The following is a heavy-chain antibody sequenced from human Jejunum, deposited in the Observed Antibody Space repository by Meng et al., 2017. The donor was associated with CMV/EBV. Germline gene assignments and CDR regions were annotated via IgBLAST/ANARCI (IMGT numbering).Heavy chain of an antibody. V-gene: IGHV1-8*01. J-gene: IGHJ4*02. D-gene: IGHD6-19*01. CDR2: MNPNRGTT. CDR3: ATGVADFEY. Sequence: VQLVQTGAEVKKPGASVKVSCKASGYTLTSYDITWVRQGTGQGLEWMGWMNPNRGTTGYAQKFQGRVTMTRNISKSTAYMDLSSLRSEDTAVYYCATGVADFEYWGQGTLVTVSS. CDR1: GYTLTSYD.